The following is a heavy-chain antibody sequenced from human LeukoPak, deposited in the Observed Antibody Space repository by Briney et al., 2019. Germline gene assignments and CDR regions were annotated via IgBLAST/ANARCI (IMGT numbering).Heavy chain of an antibody. CDR3: ARSFYDYGRFDH. CDR1: GYRFTSYY. Sequence: EASVKVSCKTSGYRFTSYYIHWVRQAPGQGLEWMGMINPGDGTTTYAQGFQGRVTMTRDTSTRTVYMGVNSLTFADTAMYYCARSFYDYGRFDHWGQGTLVTVSS. V-gene: IGHV1-46*01. CDR2: INPGDGTT. D-gene: IGHD4-17*01. J-gene: IGHJ5*02.